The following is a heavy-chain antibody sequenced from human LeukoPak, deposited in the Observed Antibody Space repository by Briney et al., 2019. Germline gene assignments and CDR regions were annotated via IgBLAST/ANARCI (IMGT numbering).Heavy chain of an antibody. V-gene: IGHV1-18*01. CDR2: ISAYNGNT. D-gene: IGHD2-2*01. CDR1: GYTFTSYG. CDR3: ATGYCSSTSCQRGYYYYGMDV. Sequence: ASVKVSCKASGYTFTSYGISWVRQAPGQGLEWMGWISAYNGNTNYAQKLQGRVTMTTGTSTSTAYMELRSLRSDDTAVYYCATGYCSSTSCQRGYYYYGMDVWGQGTTVTVSS. J-gene: IGHJ6*02.